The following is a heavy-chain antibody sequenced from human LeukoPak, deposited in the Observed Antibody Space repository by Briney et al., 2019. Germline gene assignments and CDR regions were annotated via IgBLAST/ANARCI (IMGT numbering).Heavy chain of an antibody. D-gene: IGHD6-19*01. Sequence: PGGSLRLSCEASGFKFSNYAMIWVRQAPGKGLEWVSTISDLGGKTFYADSVKGRFTISRDNSKSTLYVQMNSLRVEDTAIYFCAKDRSYTSGRYDSFDSWGQGTLVTVSS. J-gene: IGHJ4*02. CDR3: AKDRSYTSGRYDSFDS. V-gene: IGHV3-23*01. CDR1: GFKFSNYA. CDR2: ISDLGGKT.